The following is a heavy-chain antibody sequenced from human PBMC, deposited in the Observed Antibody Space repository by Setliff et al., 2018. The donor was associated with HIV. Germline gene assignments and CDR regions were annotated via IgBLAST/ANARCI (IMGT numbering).Heavy chain of an antibody. V-gene: IGHV1-69*13. CDR3: ARDQGVVTRACWH. CDR2: IIPVFGTT. J-gene: IGHJ1*01. CDR1: GGTFSSYA. Sequence: GASVKASCKASGGTFSSYAISWVRQAPGQGLDWMGGIIPVFGTTNYAQKFQGRVTITADESTNTAYMELRSLTSDDTAVYYCARDQGVVTRACWHWGQGTLVTVSS. D-gene: IGHD2-21*02.